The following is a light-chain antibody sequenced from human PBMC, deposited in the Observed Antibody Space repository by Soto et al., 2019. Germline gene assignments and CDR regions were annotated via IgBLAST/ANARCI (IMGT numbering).Light chain of an antibody. V-gene: IGKV3-20*01. CDR3: QQYGSSWT. CDR2: GAS. CDR1: QSVSRR. J-gene: IGKJ1*01. Sequence: EFVLTQSPGAVSLSPGGRATLSCRASQSVSRRLAWYQQRPGQSPRLLISGASMRASGVPVRFIGSGSGTDFTLTISRLEPEDFAVYYCQQYGSSWTFGQGTKVDIK.